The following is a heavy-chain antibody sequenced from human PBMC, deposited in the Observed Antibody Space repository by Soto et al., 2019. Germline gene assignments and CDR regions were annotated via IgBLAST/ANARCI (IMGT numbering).Heavy chain of an antibody. CDR3: GRDQPGDDGFWSGYLNPGYFYH. D-gene: IGHD3-3*01. CDR1: GGSLSDYF. J-gene: IGHJ1*01. CDR2: INHLGSI. V-gene: IGHV4-34*01. Sequence: SETLSLTCGVSGGSLSDYFWSWIRQPPGMALEWIGEINHLGSINYNPSLKSRVTMSVDTSKNQFSLTLNSVTAADTAVYYCGRDQPGDDGFWSGYLNPGYFYHWGQGTLVTVSS.